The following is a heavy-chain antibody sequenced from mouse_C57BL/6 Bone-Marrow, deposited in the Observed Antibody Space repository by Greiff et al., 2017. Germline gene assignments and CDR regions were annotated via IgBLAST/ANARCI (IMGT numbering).Heavy chain of an antibody. CDR2: IWGDGST. J-gene: IGHJ4*01. V-gene: IGHV2-3*01. D-gene: IGHD2-12*01. Sequence: VKLVESGPGLVAPSQSLSITCTVSGFSLTSYGVSWVRQPPGKGLEWLGVIWGDGSTNYHSALISRLSISKDNTKSQVFLQLNSLQTDDTATYYCAKTPDVNDMDNWGQGTSVTVSS. CDR1: GFSLTSYG. CDR3: AKTPDVNDMDN.